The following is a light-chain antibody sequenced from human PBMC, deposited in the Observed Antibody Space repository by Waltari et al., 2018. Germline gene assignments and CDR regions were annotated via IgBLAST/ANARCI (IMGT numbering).Light chain of an antibody. J-gene: IGKJ4*01. Sequence: DIQMTQSPPSLAASIGDKVTITCRASQHVNTFLNWFQQRPGKAPKPLIYSASTLQTGVPSRFSGTGSGTDFTLTISGLQPEDVATYFCQQVSSLPLTFGGGTRVEI. CDR1: QHVNTF. CDR3: QQVSSLPLT. V-gene: IGKV1-39*01. CDR2: SAS.